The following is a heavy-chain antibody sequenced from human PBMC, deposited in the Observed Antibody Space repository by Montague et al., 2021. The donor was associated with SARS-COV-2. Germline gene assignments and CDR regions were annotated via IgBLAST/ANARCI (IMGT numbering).Heavy chain of an antibody. J-gene: IGHJ2*01. CDR1: GDSVSSNIAT. V-gene: IGHV6-1*01. Sequence: CAISGDSVSSNIATWNWITQSPPSGLEWLGRTYYRSKWYNDYAVSVKSRVIINPDTSNNRISLQLNSVTPEDTAVYYCARAYCGGDCYFYWYFDLWGRGTLVTVSS. CDR3: ARAYCGGDCYFYWYFDL. CDR2: TYYRSKWYN. D-gene: IGHD2-21*02.